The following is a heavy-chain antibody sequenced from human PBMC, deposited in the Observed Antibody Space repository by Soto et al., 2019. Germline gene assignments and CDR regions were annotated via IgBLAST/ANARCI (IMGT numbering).Heavy chain of an antibody. J-gene: IGHJ4*02. CDR2: IKQDGSEK. V-gene: IGHV3-7*04. CDR1: GFTFSSYW. CDR3: ARAQDFEYSSSWAPEMYYFDY. D-gene: IGHD6-6*01. Sequence: GGSLRLSCAASGFTFSSYWMSWVRQAPGKGLEWVANIKQDGSEKYYVDSVKGRFTISRDNAKNSLYLQMNSLRAEDTAVYYCARAQDFEYSSSWAPEMYYFDYWGQGTLVTVSS.